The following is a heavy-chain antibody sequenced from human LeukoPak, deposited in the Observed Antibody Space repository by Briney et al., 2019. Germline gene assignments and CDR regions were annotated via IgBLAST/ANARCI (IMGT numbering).Heavy chain of an antibody. V-gene: IGHV3-73*01. D-gene: IGHD6-13*01. Sequence: GGSLRLSCAASGFTFSGSAMRWVRQASGKGLEWVGRVRSKAHNYATTYAASVQGRFTISRDDSKNTAYLQMNSLKTEDTAVYYCTRHGHSSSWVYYFDYWGQGTLVTVSS. CDR1: GFTFSGSA. CDR3: TRHGHSSSWVYYFDY. CDR2: VRSKAHNYAT. J-gene: IGHJ4*02.